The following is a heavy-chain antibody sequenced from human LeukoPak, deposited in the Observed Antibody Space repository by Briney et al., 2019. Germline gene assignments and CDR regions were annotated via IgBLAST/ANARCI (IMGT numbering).Heavy chain of an antibody. V-gene: IGHV3-53*01. Sequence: PGGSLRLSCVASGFTVSSNYMSWVRQAPGKGLEWVSVIYTGGNAYYADSVKGRFTFSRDNSKNTLYLQMNSLRAEDTAVYYCARDRLRIGCFDLWGRGTLVTVSS. CDR1: GFTVSSNY. D-gene: IGHD6-6*01. CDR3: ARDRLRIGCFDL. J-gene: IGHJ2*01. CDR2: IYTGGNA.